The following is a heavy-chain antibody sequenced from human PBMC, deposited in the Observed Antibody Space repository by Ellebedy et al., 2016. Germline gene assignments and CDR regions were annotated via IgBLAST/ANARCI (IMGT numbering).Heavy chain of an antibody. Sequence: ASVKVSCKASGYTFTGYYMHWVRQAPGQGLEWMGWINPNSGGTNYAQKFQGWVTMTRDTSISTAYMELSRLRSDDTAVYYCARTTISYYGDSSSYPNDAFDIWGQGTMVTVSS. J-gene: IGHJ3*02. V-gene: IGHV1-2*04. CDR1: GYTFTGYY. CDR2: INPNSGGT. CDR3: ARTTISYYGDSSSYPNDAFDI. D-gene: IGHD4-17*01.